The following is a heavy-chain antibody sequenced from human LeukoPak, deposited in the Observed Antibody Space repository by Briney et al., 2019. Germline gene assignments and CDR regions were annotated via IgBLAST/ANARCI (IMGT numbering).Heavy chain of an antibody. CDR2: ISSISSYI. V-gene: IGHV3-21*01. D-gene: IGHD3-3*01. CDR3: ARDHLEWSPPAGDYYGMDV. J-gene: IGHJ6*02. Sequence: PGGSLRLSCAASGFAFSSYSMNWVRQAPGKGSEWVSSISSISSYIYYADSVKGRFTISRDNAKNSLYLQMNSLRAEDTAVYCCARDHLEWSPPAGDYYGMDVWGQGTTVTVSS. CDR1: GFAFSSYS.